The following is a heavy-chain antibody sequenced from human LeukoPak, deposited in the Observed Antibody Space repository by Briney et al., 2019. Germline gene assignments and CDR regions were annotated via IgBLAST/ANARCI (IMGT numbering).Heavy chain of an antibody. J-gene: IGHJ3*02. CDR1: GGTFSSYA. Sequence: GASVKVSCKASGGTFSSYAISWVRQAPGQGLEWMGGIIPIFGTANYAQKLQGRVTMTTDTSTSTAYMELRSLRSDDTAVYYCARVSGSSWYGAFDIWGQGTMVTVSS. V-gene: IGHV1-69*05. CDR2: IIPIFGTA. D-gene: IGHD6-13*01. CDR3: ARVSGSSWYGAFDI.